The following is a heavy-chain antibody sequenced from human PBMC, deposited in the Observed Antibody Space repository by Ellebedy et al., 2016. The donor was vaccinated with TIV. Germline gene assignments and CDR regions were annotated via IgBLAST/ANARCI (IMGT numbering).Heavy chain of an antibody. CDR1: GFIFGDYY. J-gene: IGHJ6*02. Sequence: PGGSLRLSCAASGFIFGDYYMSWVRQAPGKGLEWVSYISNTGSHTYYADSVKGRFTVARDSAQNSVYLQMNSLRAEDTAVYYCARAREPGYFAYYYYGMDVWGQGTTVVVSS. CDR2: ISNTGSHT. CDR3: ARAREPGYFAYYYYGMDV. V-gene: IGHV3-11*01. D-gene: IGHD3-9*01.